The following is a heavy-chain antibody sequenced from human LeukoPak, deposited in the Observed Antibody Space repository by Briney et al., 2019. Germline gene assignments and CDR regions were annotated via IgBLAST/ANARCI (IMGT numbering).Heavy chain of an antibody. Sequence: GASVTVSCKASGYTFTSYGISWVRQAPGQGLEWMGWISAYNGNTNYAQKLQGRVTMTTDTSTSTAYMELRSLRSDDTAVYYCARGACSSTSCYTPSHWFDPWGQGTLVTVSS. D-gene: IGHD2-2*02. CDR1: GYTFTSYG. CDR3: ARGACSSTSCYTPSHWFDP. J-gene: IGHJ5*02. CDR2: ISAYNGNT. V-gene: IGHV1-18*01.